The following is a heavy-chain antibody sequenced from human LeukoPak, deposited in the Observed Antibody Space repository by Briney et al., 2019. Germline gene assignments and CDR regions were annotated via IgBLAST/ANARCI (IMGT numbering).Heavy chain of an antibody. CDR2: MNEDGSVT. J-gene: IGHJ4*02. CDR3: ARSYDSSGYYYRGVLDY. Sequence: HPGGSLRLSCAVSGFTIRSSWMSWVRQTPGKGLEWVADMNEDGSVTYYVDSVKGRFTVSRDNAKNSLYLQMNSLRAEDTAVYYCARSYDSSGYYYRGVLDYWGQGTLVTVSS. CDR1: GFTIRSSW. V-gene: IGHV3-7*01. D-gene: IGHD3-22*01.